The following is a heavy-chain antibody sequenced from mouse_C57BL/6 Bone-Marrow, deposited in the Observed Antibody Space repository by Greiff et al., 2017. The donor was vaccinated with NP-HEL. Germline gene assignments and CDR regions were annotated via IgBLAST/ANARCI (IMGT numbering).Heavy chain of an antibody. CDR3: ARSITTVVAPYYAMDY. CDR1: GYAFSSYW. Sequence: QVQLQQSGAELVKPGASVKISCKASGYAFSSYWMNWVKQRPGKGLECIGQIYPGDGDTNYNGKFKGKATLTADKSSSTAYMQLSSLTSEDSAVYFCARSITTVVAPYYAMDYWGQGTSVTVSS. V-gene: IGHV1-80*01. J-gene: IGHJ4*01. CDR2: IYPGDGDT. D-gene: IGHD1-1*01.